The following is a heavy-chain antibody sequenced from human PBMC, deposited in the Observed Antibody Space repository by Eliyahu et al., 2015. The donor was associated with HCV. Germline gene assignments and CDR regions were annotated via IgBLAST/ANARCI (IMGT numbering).Heavy chain of an antibody. CDR2: TVYWRGG. CDR1: GVSISTYY. Sequence: QVQLHESGPGLVKSSETLSLTCDVSGVSISTYYWSWVRLSGRLGLEEXGHTVYWRGGNWNPSFESRVTISLDTSKNQVSLTMTSLTAADTAVYYCARGLLAAAPGDRDRGFDTWGQGTLVTVSS. D-gene: IGHD3-10*01. J-gene: IGHJ4*02. V-gene: IGHV4-59*12. CDR3: ARGLLAAAPGDRDRGFDT.